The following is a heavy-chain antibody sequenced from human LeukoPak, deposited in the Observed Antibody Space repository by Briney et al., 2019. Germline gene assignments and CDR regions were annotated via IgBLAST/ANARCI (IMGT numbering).Heavy chain of an antibody. CDR2: ISYDGSNK. CDR3: AKALFTYYYDSSGYYPEDY. V-gene: IGHV3-30*18. Sequence: PGRSLRLSCAASGFTFSSYGMHWVRQAPGKGLEWVAVISYDGSNKYYADSVKGRFTISRDNSKSTLYLQMNSLRAEDTAVYYCAKALFTYYYDSSGYYPEDYWGQGTLVTVSS. CDR1: GFTFSSYG. J-gene: IGHJ4*02. D-gene: IGHD3-22*01.